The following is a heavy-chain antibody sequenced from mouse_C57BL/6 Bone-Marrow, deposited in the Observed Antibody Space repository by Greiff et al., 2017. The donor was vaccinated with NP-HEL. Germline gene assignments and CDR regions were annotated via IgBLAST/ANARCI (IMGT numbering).Heavy chain of an antibody. Sequence: EVQLQQSGPVLVKPGASVKMSCKASGYTFTDYFMNWVKQSHGKSLEWIGVLNPYHGGPSYNQNFKGKATLNVTKSSSTAYMELKSLTAEDSAVYYCESRVTAVVGYWGQGTTLTVSS. CDR3: ESRVTAVVGY. V-gene: IGHV1-19*01. J-gene: IGHJ2*01. CDR1: GYTFTDYF. CDR2: LNPYHGGP. D-gene: IGHD1-1*01.